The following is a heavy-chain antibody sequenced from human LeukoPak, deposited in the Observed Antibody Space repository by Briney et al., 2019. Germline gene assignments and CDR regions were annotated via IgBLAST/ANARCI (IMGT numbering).Heavy chain of an antibody. CDR2: INPNSGGT. J-gene: IGHJ4*02. CDR1: GYTFTGYY. CDR3: ATGGIAAAGRTRPGHWPFDY. V-gene: IGHV1-2*02. D-gene: IGHD6-13*01. Sequence: ASVKVSCKASGYTFTGYYMHWVRQAPGQGLEWMGWINPNSGGTNYAQKFQGRVTMTRDTSISTAYMELSRLRSDDTAVYYCATGGIAAAGRTRPGHWPFDYWGQGTLVTVSS.